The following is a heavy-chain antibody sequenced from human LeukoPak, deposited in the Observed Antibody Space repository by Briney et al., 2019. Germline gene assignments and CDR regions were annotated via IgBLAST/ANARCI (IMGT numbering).Heavy chain of an antibody. D-gene: IGHD3-10*01. Sequence: GGSLRLSCAASGFTFSSYAMHWVRQAPGKGLEWVAVISYDGSNKYYADSVKGRFTISRDNSKNTLYLQMNSLRAEDTAVYYCAKDFGGHAYWGQGTLVTVSS. CDR2: ISYDGSNK. CDR3: AKDFGGHAY. CDR1: GFTFSSYA. V-gene: IGHV3-30-3*01. J-gene: IGHJ4*02.